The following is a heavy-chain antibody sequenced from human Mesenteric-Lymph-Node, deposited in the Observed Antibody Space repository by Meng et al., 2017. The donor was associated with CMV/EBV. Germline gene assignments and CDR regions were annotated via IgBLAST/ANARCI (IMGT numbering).Heavy chain of an antibody. D-gene: IGHD4-11*01. CDR3: ARLIHDYSNPDYYYYGMDV. V-gene: IGHV2-26*01. J-gene: IGHJ6*02. CDR2: IFSNDEK. CDR1: GFSLSNARMG. Sequence: SGPTLVKPTETLTLTCTVSGFSLSNARMGVSWIRQPPGKALEWLAHIFSNDEKSYSTSLKSRLTISKDTSKSQVVLTMTNMDPVDTATYYCARLIHDYSNPDYYYYGMDVWGQGTTVTVSS.